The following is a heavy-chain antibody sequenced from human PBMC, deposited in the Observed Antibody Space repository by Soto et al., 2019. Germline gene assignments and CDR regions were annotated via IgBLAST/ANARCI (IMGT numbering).Heavy chain of an antibody. J-gene: IGHJ4*02. CDR2: IWYDASNK. D-gene: IGHD1-26*01. V-gene: IGHV3-33*01. Sequence: VQLVESGGGVVQPGRSLRLSCAASGFTFRTYGMYWVRQAPGKGLEWVAVIWYDASNKYYADSVKGRFTISRDNSEKALYLQMNSLRAEDTAVYYCARGRVDGGELDLWGQGTQVTVSS. CDR3: ARGRVDGGELDL. CDR1: GFTFRTYG.